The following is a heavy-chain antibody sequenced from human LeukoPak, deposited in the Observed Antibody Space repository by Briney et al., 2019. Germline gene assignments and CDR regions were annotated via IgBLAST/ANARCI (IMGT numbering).Heavy chain of an antibody. D-gene: IGHD1-7*01. CDR3: ARMNYVSSGWGAPFDY. CDR1: GFIFTDYW. J-gene: IGHJ4*02. Sequence: GGSLRLSCAASGFIFTDYWMNWVRQAPGKGLEWVAMIKYDGIDKQYLDSVKGRFTISRDNAKNSLYLDMNSLRAEDTAVYCCARMNYVSSGWGAPFDYWGQGTLVTVSS. V-gene: IGHV3-7*01. CDR2: IKYDGIDK.